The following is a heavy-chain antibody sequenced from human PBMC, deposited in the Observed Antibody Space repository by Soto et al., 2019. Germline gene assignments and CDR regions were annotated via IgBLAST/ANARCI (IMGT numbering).Heavy chain of an antibody. CDR3: ARDNMTTVTGDYYYYGMDV. CDR1: GGSISSYY. V-gene: IGHV4-59*01. CDR2: IYYSGST. J-gene: IGHJ6*02. D-gene: IGHD4-4*01. Sequence: PETLSHTCTVSGGSISSYYWSWIRHPPGTGLEWIGYIYYSGSTNYNPSLKSRVTISVDTSKNQFSLKLSSVTAADTAVYYCARDNMTTVTGDYYYYGMDVWGQGNTVT.